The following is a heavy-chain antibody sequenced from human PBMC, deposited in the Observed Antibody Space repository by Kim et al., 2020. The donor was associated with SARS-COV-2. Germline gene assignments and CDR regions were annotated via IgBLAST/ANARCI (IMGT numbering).Heavy chain of an antibody. Sequence: TYYAETVRDRFAMSRENSENTLFRQMNSRRAEETAVYYCAKDSPWRTDYWGQGTLVTVSS. V-gene: IGHV3-23*01. CDR2: T. J-gene: IGHJ4*02. CDR3: AKDSPWRTDY.